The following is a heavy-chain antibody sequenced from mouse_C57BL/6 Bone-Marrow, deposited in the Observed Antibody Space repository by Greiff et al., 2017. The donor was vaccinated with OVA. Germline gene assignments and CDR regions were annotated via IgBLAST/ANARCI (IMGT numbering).Heavy chain of an antibody. CDR3: ARSVDAWYFDV. CDR2: IHPNSGST. CDR1: GYTFTSYW. Sequence: QVQLQQPGAELVKPGASVKLSCKASGYTFTSYWMNWVKQRPGQGLEWIGMIHPNSGSTNYNEKFKSKATLTVDKSSSTAYMQLSSLTSEDSAVYYCARSVDAWYFDVWGTGTTVTVSS. J-gene: IGHJ1*03. V-gene: IGHV1-64*01.